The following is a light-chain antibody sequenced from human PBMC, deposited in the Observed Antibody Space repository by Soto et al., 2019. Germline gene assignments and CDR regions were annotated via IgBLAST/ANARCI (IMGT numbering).Light chain of an antibody. CDR3: QQTFSAPSIT. Sequence: DIQLTQSPSSLSASVGDRVTITFLSGQTISDYLNWYQQKPGTAPKLLIYAASTLQSGVPSRFSGSRSGTDFTLTISSLHPEDVATYYCQQTFSAPSITFGQGTRLEIK. V-gene: IGKV1-39*01. CDR2: AAS. J-gene: IGKJ5*01. CDR1: QTISDY.